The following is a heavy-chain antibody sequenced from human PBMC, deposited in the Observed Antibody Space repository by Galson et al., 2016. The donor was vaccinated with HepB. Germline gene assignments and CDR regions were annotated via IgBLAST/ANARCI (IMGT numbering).Heavy chain of an antibody. D-gene: IGHD3-16*01. CDR2: ISANAGSI. V-gene: IGHV3-23*01. CDR3: VVMILGITVGAFDY. Sequence: SLRLSCAGSGFTFSNYGMSWVRQAPGAEPEWVSVISANAGSIYYVDSVSGRFAISRDNSKNTLYLQMNSLRAEDTAVYYCVVMILGITVGAFDYWGQGTLVTISS. CDR1: GFTFSNYG. J-gene: IGHJ4*02.